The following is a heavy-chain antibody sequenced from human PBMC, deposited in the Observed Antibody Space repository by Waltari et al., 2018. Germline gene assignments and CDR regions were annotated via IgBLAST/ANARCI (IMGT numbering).Heavy chain of an antibody. D-gene: IGHD3-16*01. V-gene: IGHV1-2*02. CDR3: VRSRGGSGDWYFDF. Sequence: QVQLVQSGAEVKKSGASVKVSCKAFGYTLIDYDIHWVRQAPGQGLEWMGWINPNGGGARSAQKFRGRVTMTRDTSISTAYMELTRLTSDDTAVYYCVRSRGGSGDWYFDFWGRGTLVRVSP. CDR1: GYTLIDYD. CDR2: INPNGGGA. J-gene: IGHJ2*01.